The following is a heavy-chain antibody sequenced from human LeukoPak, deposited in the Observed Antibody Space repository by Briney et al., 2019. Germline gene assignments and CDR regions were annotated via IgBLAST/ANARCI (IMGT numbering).Heavy chain of an antibody. V-gene: IGHV1-2*02. Sequence: ASVKVSCKASGYTFTGPYLHWMRQAPGQGLEWMGWINPNSGGTKYAQKFQGRVTVTRDTSTSTAYMELSGLRAEDTAAYYCARVEYCTKGVCINFDLWGQGTLVTVSS. J-gene: IGHJ4*02. D-gene: IGHD2-8*01. CDR1: GYTFTGPY. CDR2: INPNSGGT. CDR3: ARVEYCTKGVCINFDL.